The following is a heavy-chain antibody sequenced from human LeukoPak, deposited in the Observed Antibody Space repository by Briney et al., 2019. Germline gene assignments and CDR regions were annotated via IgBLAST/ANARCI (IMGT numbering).Heavy chain of an antibody. CDR1: GVSISSSSYY. CDR3: AREGEGGSSLGY. CDR2: IYYSGST. Sequence: PSETLSLTCTVSGVSISSSSYYWGWLRQPPGKGLEWIGSIYYSGSTYYNPSLKSRVTISVDTSKNQFSLKLSSVTAADTAVYYCAREGEGGSSLGYWGQGTLVTVSS. J-gene: IGHJ4*02. V-gene: IGHV4-39*02. D-gene: IGHD2-15*01.